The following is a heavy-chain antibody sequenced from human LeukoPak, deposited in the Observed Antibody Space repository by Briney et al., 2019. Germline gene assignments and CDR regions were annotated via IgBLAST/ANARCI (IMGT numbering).Heavy chain of an antibody. V-gene: IGHV1-18*01. CDR1: GYPFTSYG. J-gene: IGHJ1*01. CDR3: ARGGRLVVVPAAISFQH. D-gene: IGHD2-2*02. Sequence: GASVKVSCKASGYPFTSYGLSWVRQAPGQGLEWMGWISPYNGNTNYAQKFQGRVTMTRDTSISTAYMELSRLRSDDTAVYYCARGGRLVVVPAAISFQHWGQGTLVTVSS. CDR2: ISPYNGNT.